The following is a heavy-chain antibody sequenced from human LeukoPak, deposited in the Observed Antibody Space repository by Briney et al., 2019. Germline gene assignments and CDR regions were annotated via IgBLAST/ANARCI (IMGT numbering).Heavy chain of an antibody. CDR3: ARVVKYGSGSYPDY. CDR1: GYTXTGYY. Sequence: ASVKVSCKASGYTXTGYYMHWVRQAPGQGLEWMAWINPNSGGTNYAQKFQGRVTMTRDTSISTAYMELSRLRSDDTAVYYCARVVKYGSGSYPDYWGQGTLVTVSS. V-gene: IGHV1-2*02. J-gene: IGHJ4*02. D-gene: IGHD3-10*01. CDR2: INPNSGGT.